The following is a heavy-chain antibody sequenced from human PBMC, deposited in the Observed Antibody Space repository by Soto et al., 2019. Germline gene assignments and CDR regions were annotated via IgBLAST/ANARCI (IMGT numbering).Heavy chain of an antibody. CDR3: AHRRNFYNSSGLDY. CDR2: INWDDDE. V-gene: IGHV2-5*02. J-gene: IGHJ4*02. CDR1: GFSLSTSGVS. D-gene: IGHD3-22*01. Sequence: QITLKESGPTLVKPTQTLTLTCTFSGFSLSTSGVSVGWIRQPPGKTLEWLGVINWDDDERYNPSLHSRLTITKDTTKNQVVLTMTNMDPVDTATYYCAHRRNFYNSSGLDYWGQGTLVTVSS.